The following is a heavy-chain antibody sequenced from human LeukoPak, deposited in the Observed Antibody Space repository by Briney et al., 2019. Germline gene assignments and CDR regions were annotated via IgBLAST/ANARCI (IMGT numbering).Heavy chain of an antibody. V-gene: IGHV3-7*03. D-gene: IGHD1/OR15-1a*01. CDR3: ARNNDMDV. CDR1: GFTFSSYW. Sequence: GGSLRLSCAASGFTFSSYWMSWVRQAPGKGPEWVANINKDGSEKYYVDSVKGRFTISRDTAKNSLYLQMNNLRAEDTALYYCARNNDMDVWGQGTTVIVSS. J-gene: IGHJ6*02. CDR2: INKDGSEK.